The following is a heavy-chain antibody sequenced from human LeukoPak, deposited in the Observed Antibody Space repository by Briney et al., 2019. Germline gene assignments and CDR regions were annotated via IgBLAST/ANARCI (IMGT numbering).Heavy chain of an antibody. J-gene: IGHJ4*02. CDR2: IYYSGST. CDR3: ARDQSGSRYIVLYYFDY. D-gene: IGHD1-26*01. Sequence: PSETLSLTCTVSGGSISSSSYYWGWIRQPPGKGLEWIGNIYYSGSTYYNPSLKSRVTVSVDMSKNQLSLKLNSVTAADTAVYYCARDQSGSRYIVLYYFDYWGQGTPVTVSS. V-gene: IGHV4-39*07. CDR1: GGSISSSSYY.